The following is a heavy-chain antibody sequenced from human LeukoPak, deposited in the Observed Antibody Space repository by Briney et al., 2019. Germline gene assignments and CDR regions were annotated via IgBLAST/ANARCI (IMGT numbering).Heavy chain of an antibody. CDR2: IYPGDSDT. D-gene: IGHD1-26*01. Sequence: GLXWXXIIYPGDSDTRYSPSFQAQVTISADKSISTAYLQWSSLKASDTAMYYCARHTATNSGSYYYYGMDVWGQGTTVTVSS. V-gene: IGHV5-51*01. J-gene: IGHJ6*02. CDR3: ARHTATNSGSYYYYGMDV.